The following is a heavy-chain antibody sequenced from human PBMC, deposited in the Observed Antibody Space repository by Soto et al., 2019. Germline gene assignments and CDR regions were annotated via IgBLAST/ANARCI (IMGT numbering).Heavy chain of an antibody. Sequence: EVQLVESEGGLVQPGGSLRLSCAASGFTFSDHYMDWVRQAPGKGLEWVGRIRNKANSYSTEYAASVKGRFTISRDESQDSLYLQMNSLNTEDTAVYYCARAGVAGYRYFDYWGQGTLVTVSS. V-gene: IGHV3-72*01. CDR1: GFTFSDHY. J-gene: IGHJ4*02. CDR3: ARAGVAGYRYFDY. D-gene: IGHD6-19*01. CDR2: IRNKANSYST.